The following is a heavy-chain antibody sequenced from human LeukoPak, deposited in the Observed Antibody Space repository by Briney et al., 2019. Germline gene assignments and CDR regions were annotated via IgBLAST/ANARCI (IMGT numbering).Heavy chain of an antibody. V-gene: IGHV4-30-4*08. CDR1: GGSISSGDYY. CDR2: IYYSGST. CDR3: ARGPLDIVVVPAAQYYYYYYMDV. D-gene: IGHD2-2*01. J-gene: IGHJ6*03. Sequence: SETLSLACTVSGGSISSGDYYWSWVRQPPGKGLEWIRYIYYSGSTYYNPSLKSRVTISVDTSKNQFSLKLSSVTAADTAVYYCARGPLDIVVVPAAQYYYYYYMDVWGKGTTVTVSS.